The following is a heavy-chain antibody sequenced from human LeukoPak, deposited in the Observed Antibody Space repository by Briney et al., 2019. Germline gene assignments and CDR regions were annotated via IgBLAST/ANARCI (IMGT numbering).Heavy chain of an antibody. V-gene: IGHV3-23*01. J-gene: IGHJ4*02. CDR3: AKDSVSTAMVTNFDY. D-gene: IGHD5-18*01. CDR1: GFTFSSYA. CDR2: ISGSGGST. Sequence: GGSLRLSCAASGFTFSSYAMSWVRQAPGKGLEWVSAISGSGGSTYYADSVKGRFTISRDNSKNTLYLQMNSLRAKDTAVYYCAKDSVSTAMVTNFDYWGQGTLVTVSS.